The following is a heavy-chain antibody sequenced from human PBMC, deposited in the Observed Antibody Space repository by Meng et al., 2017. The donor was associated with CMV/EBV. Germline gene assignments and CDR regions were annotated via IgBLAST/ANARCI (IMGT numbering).Heavy chain of an antibody. CDR1: GGSFRGYY. CDR2: INHSGST. D-gene: IGHD5-24*01. Sequence: CAVYGGSFRGYYWIWIRQPPGKGLEWIGEINHSGSTNYNPSLKSRVTISVDTSKNQFSLKLSSVTAADTAVYYCARGQRWLQPIDYWGQGTLVTVSS. V-gene: IGHV4-34*01. CDR3: ARGQRWLQPIDY. J-gene: IGHJ4*02.